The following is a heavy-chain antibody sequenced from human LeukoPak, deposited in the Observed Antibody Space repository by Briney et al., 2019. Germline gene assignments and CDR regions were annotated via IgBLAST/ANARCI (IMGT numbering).Heavy chain of an antibody. Sequence: GGSLRLSCVAPEFTFSGSAVHWVRQASGKGLEWVGRIRSKANYYATAYAASVKGRFTISRDDSKNTAYLQMNSLRTEDTAVYYCTKHWQLGWFDPWGQGTLVTVSS. J-gene: IGHJ5*02. CDR2: IRSKANYYAT. CDR3: TKHWQLGWFDP. D-gene: IGHD6-13*01. CDR1: EFTFSGSA. V-gene: IGHV3-73*01.